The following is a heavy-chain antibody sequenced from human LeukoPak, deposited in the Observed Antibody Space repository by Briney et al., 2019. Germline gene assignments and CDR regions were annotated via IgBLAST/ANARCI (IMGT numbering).Heavy chain of an antibody. CDR3: ASGYYDILTGRPTPPAFDY. V-gene: IGHV3-7*01. D-gene: IGHD3-9*01. Sequence: GGSLRLSCAASGFTFSSYWMSWVRQAPGKGLEWVANIKQDGSEKYYVDSVKGRFTISRDNAKNSLYLQMNSLRAEDTAVYYCASGYYDILTGRPTPPAFDYWGQGTLVTVSS. CDR1: GFTFSSYW. CDR2: IKQDGSEK. J-gene: IGHJ4*02.